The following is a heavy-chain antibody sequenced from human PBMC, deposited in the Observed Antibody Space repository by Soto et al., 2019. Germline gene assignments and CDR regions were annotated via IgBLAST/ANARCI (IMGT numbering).Heavy chain of an antibody. V-gene: IGHV3-21*01. D-gene: IGHD4-4*01. CDR3: ARGNHLSGIEYFQH. J-gene: IGHJ1*01. Sequence: GGSLRLSCAASGFTFSSYSMNWVRQAPGKGLEWVSSISSSSSYIYYADSVKGRFTISRDNAKNSLYLQMNSLRAEDTAVYYCARGNHLSGIEYFQHWGQGTLVTVSS. CDR1: GFTFSSYS. CDR2: ISSSSSYI.